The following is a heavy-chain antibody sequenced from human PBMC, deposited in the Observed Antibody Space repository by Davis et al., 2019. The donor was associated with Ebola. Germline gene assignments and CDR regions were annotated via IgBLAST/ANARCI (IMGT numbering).Heavy chain of an antibody. V-gene: IGHV3-21*01. CDR3: ARRRAVTGTGLAF. Sequence: GESLKISCAASGFTFSTYTMTWVRQAPGKGLEWVSSISISSAFIYYADSVKGRFTVSRDNAKNSLYLRMNSLRAEDTAVYYGARRRAVTGTGLAFWGQGTLVSVSS. CDR2: ISISSAFI. CDR1: GFTFSTYT. D-gene: IGHD1-1*01. J-gene: IGHJ4*02.